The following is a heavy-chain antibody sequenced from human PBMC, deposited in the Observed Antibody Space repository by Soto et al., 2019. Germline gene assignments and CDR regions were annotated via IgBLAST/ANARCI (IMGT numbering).Heavy chain of an antibody. Sequence: QVQLVQSETEVKKPGSAVRVSCKASGGTFNTYAMNWVRQAPGQGLEWMGGILPMFDRPRYAQKFQGRVKITVDEHTTTAYMELSSLRSDDTAVYYCTRSIGSGGVIGGFDYWGQGTLVTVSS. CDR3: TRSIGSGGVIGGFDY. D-gene: IGHD3-16*02. CDR1: GGTFNTYA. J-gene: IGHJ4*02. CDR2: ILPMFDRP. V-gene: IGHV1-69*01.